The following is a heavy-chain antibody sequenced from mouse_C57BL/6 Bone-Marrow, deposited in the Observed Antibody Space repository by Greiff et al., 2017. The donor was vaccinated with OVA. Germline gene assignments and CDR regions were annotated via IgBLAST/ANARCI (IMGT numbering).Heavy chain of an antibody. Sequence: EVQLQQSGPELVKPGASVKISCKASGYTFTNYYMNWVKQSHGKSLEWIGDINPNNGGTSYNQKFKGKATLTVDKSSSTAYMELRSLTSEDSAVYYCERGEDWGQGTLVTVSA. CDR2: INPNNGGT. CDR3: ERGED. CDR1: GYTFTNYY. J-gene: IGHJ3*01. V-gene: IGHV1-26*01.